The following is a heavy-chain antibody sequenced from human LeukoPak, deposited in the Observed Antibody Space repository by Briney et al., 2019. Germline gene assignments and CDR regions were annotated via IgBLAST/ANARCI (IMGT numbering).Heavy chain of an antibody. J-gene: IGHJ6*03. Sequence: ASVKVSCKASGYTFTGYYMQWVRQAPGQGLEWMGWINPNSGGTNYAQKFQGRVTMTRDTSLSTAYMELSSLRSEATAVYYCARAYYYGSGYYYYYMDVWGKGTTVTISS. CDR2: INPNSGGT. CDR3: ARAYYYGSGYYYYYMDV. D-gene: IGHD3-10*01. CDR1: GYTFTGYY. V-gene: IGHV1-2*02.